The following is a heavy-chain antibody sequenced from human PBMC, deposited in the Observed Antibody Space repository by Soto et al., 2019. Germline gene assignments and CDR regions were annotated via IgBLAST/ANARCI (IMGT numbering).Heavy chain of an antibody. CDR2: SYARGGT. CDR3: AKGSSGGTPFDI. CDR1: GGSINSGAYS. Sequence: SETLSLTCAVSGGSINSGAYSWTRIRQSPGKGLEWIGYSYARGGTYYNPSLKSRVTISVDRSKNQFSLILKSVTAADSAVYYCAKGSSGGTPFDIWGQGAMVTVSS. D-gene: IGHD6-25*01. V-gene: IGHV4-30-2*06. J-gene: IGHJ3*02.